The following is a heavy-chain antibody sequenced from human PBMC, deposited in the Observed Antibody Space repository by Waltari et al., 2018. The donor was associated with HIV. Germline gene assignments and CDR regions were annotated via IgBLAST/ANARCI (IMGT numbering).Heavy chain of an antibody. CDR3: ARDRSSSWYGRDYYYYGMDV. CDR2: IWYDGSNK. Sequence: QVQLVEAGGGVVQSGRSLILPCGTSGFIFSNYGMHWVRQAPGKGLEWVAIIWYDGSNKYFADSVKGRFTISRDNSKNTLYLQMNSLRAEDTAVYYCARDRSSSWYGRDYYYYGMDVWGQGTTVTVSS. CDR1: GFIFSNYG. V-gene: IGHV3-33*01. D-gene: IGHD6-13*01. J-gene: IGHJ6*02.